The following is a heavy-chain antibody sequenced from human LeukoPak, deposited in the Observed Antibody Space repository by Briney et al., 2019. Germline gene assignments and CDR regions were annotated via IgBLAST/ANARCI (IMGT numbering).Heavy chain of an antibody. J-gene: IGHJ4*02. CDR2: ISARSNYR. V-gene: IGHV3-21*01. D-gene: IGHD3-22*01. CDR3: VRLRRNNDRSGYYYYYDY. CDR1: GYTFSDFS. Sequence: GGTLRLSCAASGYTFSDFSVNWVRQAPGKGLEWVSSISARSNYRYYADSVRGRFTISRDDARDSLFLQMNSLRAEDTAVYFCVRLRRNNDRSGYYYYYDYWGQGTLVTVSS.